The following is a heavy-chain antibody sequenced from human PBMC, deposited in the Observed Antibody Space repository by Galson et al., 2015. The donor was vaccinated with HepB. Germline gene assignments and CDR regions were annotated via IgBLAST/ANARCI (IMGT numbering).Heavy chain of an antibody. J-gene: IGHJ6*02. D-gene: IGHD6-13*01. Sequence: CAISGDSVSSNSAAWNWIRQSPSRGLEWLGRTYYRSKWYNDYAVSVKSRITINPDTSKNQFSLQLNSVTPEDTAVYYCASTAAGPRHYYYGMDVWGQGTTVTVSS. CDR1: GDSVSSNSAA. V-gene: IGHV6-1*01. CDR3: ASTAAGPRHYYYGMDV. CDR2: TYYRSKWYN.